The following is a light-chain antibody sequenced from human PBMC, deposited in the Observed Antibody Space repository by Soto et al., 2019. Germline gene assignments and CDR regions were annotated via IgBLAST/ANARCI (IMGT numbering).Light chain of an antibody. Sequence: QAVVTQPPSASGTPGQTITISCSGSNSNIGSHTVNWYQHLPGTAPELLIYSNDQRPSGVPDRFSGSKSGTSASLAIYGLQSEDEADYYCSAWDDSLYLVFGEGTKLTVL. CDR3: SAWDDSLYLV. CDR1: NSNIGSHT. V-gene: IGLV1-44*01. J-gene: IGLJ3*02. CDR2: SND.